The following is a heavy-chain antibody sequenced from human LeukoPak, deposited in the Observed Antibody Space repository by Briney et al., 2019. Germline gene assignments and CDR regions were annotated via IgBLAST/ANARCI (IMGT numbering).Heavy chain of an antibody. D-gene: IGHD4-23*01. CDR2: INAGNGNT. Sequence: ASVKVSCKASGYTFTSYDINWVRQATGQRLEWMGWINAGNGNTKYSQKFQGRVTITRDTSASTAYMELSSLRSEDTAVYYCARDRGVVTLGYWGQGTLVTVSS. CDR1: GYTFTSYD. CDR3: ARDRGVVTLGY. V-gene: IGHV1-3*01. J-gene: IGHJ4*02.